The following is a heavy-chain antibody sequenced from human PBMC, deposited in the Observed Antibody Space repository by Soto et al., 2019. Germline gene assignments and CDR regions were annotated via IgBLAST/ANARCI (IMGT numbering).Heavy chain of an antibody. CDR1: VFTVSSYA. D-gene: IGHD1-26*01. V-gene: IGHV3-48*04. J-gene: IGHJ4*02. Sequence: PGGSLRLSCAASVFTVSSYAMHWVRQAPGKGLEWVSYISSSSDVIYYADSVKGRFTISRDNAKNSLYLQMSSLRAEDTAVYFCAKDLGSYLSPAFDYWGLGTLVTVSS. CDR3: AKDLGSYLSPAFDY. CDR2: ISSSSDVI.